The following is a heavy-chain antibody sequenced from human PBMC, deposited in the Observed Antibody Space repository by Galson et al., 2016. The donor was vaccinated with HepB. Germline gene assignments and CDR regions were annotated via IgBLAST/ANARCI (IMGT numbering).Heavy chain of an antibody. D-gene: IGHD1-1*01. CDR2: IYYNGHT. Sequence: SETLSLTCTVSGDSLIHYYWGWIRQPPGQGLEWIGHIYYNGHTYYNLSPTSRLSMSVDTSSNQFSLKLSSVTAADTAVYYCGRWNEGLDYWGQGTLVTVSS. J-gene: IGHJ4*02. CDR1: GDSLIHYY. CDR3: GRWNEGLDY. V-gene: IGHV4-59*01.